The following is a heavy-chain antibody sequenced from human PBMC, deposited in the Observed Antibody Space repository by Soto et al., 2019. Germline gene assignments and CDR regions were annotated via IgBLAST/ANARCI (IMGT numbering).Heavy chain of an antibody. CDR1: GYIFSNYY. Sequence: QVQLVQSGAEVKKPGTSVKVSCKASGYIFSNYYMHWVRQAPGQGLEWMGVFNPSGDATHYAQSSRGRVSVTRARSTTPSPSKLSTRHPENRPVYSCPGRGMLKSGFDPWGQGQWSPSLQ. J-gene: IGHJ3*01. CDR2: FNPSGDAT. CDR3: PGRGMLKSGFDP. D-gene: IGHD3-16*01. V-gene: IGHV1-46*01.